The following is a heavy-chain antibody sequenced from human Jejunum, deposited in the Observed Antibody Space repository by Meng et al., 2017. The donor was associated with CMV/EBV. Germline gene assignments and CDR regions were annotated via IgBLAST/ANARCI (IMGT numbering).Heavy chain of an antibody. J-gene: IGHJ6*02. CDR2: IYSGGDT. CDR3: AKNFRTYRSGVQYYTMDV. CDR1: FSFYA. D-gene: IGHD2/OR15-2a*01. Sequence: FSFYAMTWVSQAPGKGLEWVSLIYSGGDTFYGDSVKGRFTISRDNSKNILYLQLNSLRAEDTAVYYCAKNFRTYRSGVQYYTMDVWGQGTTVTVSS. V-gene: IGHV3-23*03.